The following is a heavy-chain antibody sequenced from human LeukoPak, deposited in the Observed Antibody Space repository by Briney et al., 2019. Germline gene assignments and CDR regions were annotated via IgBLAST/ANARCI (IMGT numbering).Heavy chain of an antibody. CDR1: GFTFSNYA. CDR3: AREGSGGSWGYFQH. J-gene: IGHJ1*01. V-gene: IGHV3-21*04. Sequence: GSLRLSCAASGFTFSNYAMNWVRQVPGKGLEWVSSISSSSSYIYYADSVKGRFTISRDNAKNSLYLQMNSLRAEDTAVYYCAREGSGGSWGYFQHWGQGTLVTVSS. D-gene: IGHD2-15*01. CDR2: ISSSSSYI.